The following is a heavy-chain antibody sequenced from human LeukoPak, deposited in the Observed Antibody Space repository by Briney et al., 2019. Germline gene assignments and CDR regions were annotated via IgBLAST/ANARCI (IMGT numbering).Heavy chain of an antibody. D-gene: IGHD3-10*01. CDR1: GFTFSSYA. V-gene: IGHV3-33*08. CDR2: IWYDGSNK. CDR3: ASAGSGSYWYGMDV. Sequence: AGGSLRLSCAASGFTFSSYAMSWVRQAPGKGLEWVAVIWYDGSNKYYADSVKGRFTISRDNSKNTLYLQMNSLRAEDTAVYYCASAGSGSYWYGMDVWGQGTTVTVSS. J-gene: IGHJ6*02.